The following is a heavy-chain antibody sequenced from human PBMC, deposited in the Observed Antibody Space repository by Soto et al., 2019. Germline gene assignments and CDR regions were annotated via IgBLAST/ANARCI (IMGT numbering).Heavy chain of an antibody. CDR2: IYYSGST. Sequence: PWETLSLTCTVSGGSISTYYWSWIRQPPGKGLEWIGYIYYSGSTNYNPSLKSRVTISVDTSKNQFSLKLSSVTAADTAVYYCARIVAAAAKGGWFDPWGQGNLVTVSS. CDR1: GGSISTYY. D-gene: IGHD6-13*01. J-gene: IGHJ5*02. V-gene: IGHV4-59*01. CDR3: ARIVAAAAKGGWFDP.